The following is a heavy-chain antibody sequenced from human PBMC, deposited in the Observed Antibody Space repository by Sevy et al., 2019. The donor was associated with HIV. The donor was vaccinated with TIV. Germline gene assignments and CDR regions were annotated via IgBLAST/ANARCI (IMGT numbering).Heavy chain of an antibody. CDR2: IYYTGST. J-gene: IGHJ5*02. CDR1: GGSISSRSYL. D-gene: IGHD6-6*01. CDR3: AMEYSLSSGWFDP. Sequence: SETLSLTCTVSGGSISSRSYLWGWIRQPPGKGLEWIGSIYYTGSTYYNPSLKSRVTISIDTSKNQFSLKLSSVTAADTAVYYCAMEYSLSSGWFDPWGQGTLVTVSS. V-gene: IGHV4-39*01.